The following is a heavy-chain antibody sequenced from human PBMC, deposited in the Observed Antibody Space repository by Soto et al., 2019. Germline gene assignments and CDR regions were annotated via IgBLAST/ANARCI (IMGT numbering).Heavy chain of an antibody. J-gene: IGHJ4*02. CDR2: ISSDESTV. CDR1: GFTFRNYF. D-gene: IGHD2-21*02. CDR3: ATLTAPSDY. Sequence: GGSLRLSCVASGFTFRNYFMNWIRQAPGKGPEWLSYISSDESTVFYADSVKGRFTTPRDNAKNSVYLQMNSLRAEDTAVYYCATLTAPSDYWGQGSLVTVSS. V-gene: IGHV3-11*01.